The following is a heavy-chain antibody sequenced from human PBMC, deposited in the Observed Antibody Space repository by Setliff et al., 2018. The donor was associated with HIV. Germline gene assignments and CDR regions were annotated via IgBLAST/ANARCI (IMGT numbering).Heavy chain of an antibody. V-gene: IGHV4-61*02. CDR2: IYTSGST. J-gene: IGHJ3*02. CDR1: GGSISSGSYY. CDR3: ARDQGGYYDSSRAFDI. D-gene: IGHD3-22*01. Sequence: SETLSLTCTVSGGSISSGSYYWSWIRLPAGKGLEWIGRIYTSGSTNYNPSLKSRVTISVDTSKNQFSLKLSSVTAADTAVYYCARDQGGYYDSSRAFDIWGQGTMVTVSS.